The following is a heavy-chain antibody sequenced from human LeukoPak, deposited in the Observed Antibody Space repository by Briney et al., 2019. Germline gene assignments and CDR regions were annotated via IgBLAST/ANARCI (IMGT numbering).Heavy chain of an antibody. CDR3: ARDRGSGWYDFAY. CDR1: GGSISSYY. Sequence: PSETLSLTCTVSGGSISSYYWSWIRQPPGKGLEWIAYIFDSGNTNYNPSLKSRVTISVDTSKNQFSLKLSSVTAADTAVYYCARDRGSGWYDFAYWGQGTLVTVSS. CDR2: IFDSGNT. V-gene: IGHV4-59*01. D-gene: IGHD6-19*01. J-gene: IGHJ4*02.